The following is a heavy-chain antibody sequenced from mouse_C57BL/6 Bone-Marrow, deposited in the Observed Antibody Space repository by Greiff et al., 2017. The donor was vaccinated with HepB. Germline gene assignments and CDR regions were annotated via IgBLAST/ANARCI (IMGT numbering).Heavy chain of an antibody. Sequence: VQLQQSGPELVKPGASVKISCKASGYAFSSSWMNWVKQRPGKGLEWIGRIYPGDGDTNYNGKFKGKATLTADKSSSTAYMQLSSLTSDDSAVYFCARSGPLITTVVSYYFDYWGQGTTLTVSS. CDR1: GYAFSSSW. J-gene: IGHJ2*01. CDR2: IYPGDGDT. V-gene: IGHV1-82*01. D-gene: IGHD1-1*01. CDR3: ARSGPLITTVVSYYFDY.